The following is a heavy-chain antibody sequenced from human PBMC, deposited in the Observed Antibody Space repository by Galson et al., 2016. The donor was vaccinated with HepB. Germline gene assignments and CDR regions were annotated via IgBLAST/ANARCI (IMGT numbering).Heavy chain of an antibody. Sequence: SLRLSCAASGFAFSRYWIHWVRQVPGKGLVWVSRISSDRSGTSYADSLKGRFTISRDNTKNTLYLQMNSLRAEDPALYYCAREDYGDDPIYYYYYGMDVWGQGTTVTVSS. D-gene: IGHD4-17*01. CDR3: AREDYGDDPIYYYYYGMDV. CDR1: GFAFSRYW. V-gene: IGHV3-74*01. CDR2: ISSDRSGT. J-gene: IGHJ6*02.